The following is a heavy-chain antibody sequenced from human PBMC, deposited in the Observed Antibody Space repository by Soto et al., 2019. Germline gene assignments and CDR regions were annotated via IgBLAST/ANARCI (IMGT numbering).Heavy chain of an antibody. CDR3: ARPPVTSVNFYYSGLDV. J-gene: IGHJ6*02. V-gene: IGHV3-23*01. CDR1: GFTFSSYA. CDR2: IGGSGGKT. D-gene: IGHD4-4*01. Sequence: GGSLRLSCAVSGFTFSSYAMSWVRQAPGKGLEWVSSIGGSGGKTYYADSVKGRFTISRDNSKNTLYLQMNSPRAEDTAVYYCARPPVTSVNFYYSGLDVWGQGTTVTVSS.